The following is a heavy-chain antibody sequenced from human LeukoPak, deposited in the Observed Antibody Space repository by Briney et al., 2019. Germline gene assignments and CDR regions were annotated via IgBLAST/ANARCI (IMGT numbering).Heavy chain of an antibody. D-gene: IGHD3-22*01. J-gene: IGHJ4*02. CDR2: IIPIFGTA. Sequence: SVKVSCKASGGTFSSYAISWVRQAPGQGLEWMGGIIPIFGTANYAQKFQGRVTITPDESTSTAYMELSSLRSEDTAVYYCARTTYDSSGYYPNFDYWGQGTLVTVSS. V-gene: IGHV1-69*13. CDR3: ARTTYDSSGYYPNFDY. CDR1: GGTFSSYA.